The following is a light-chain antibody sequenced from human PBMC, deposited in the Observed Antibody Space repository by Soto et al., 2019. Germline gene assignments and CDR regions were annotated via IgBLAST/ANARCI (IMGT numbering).Light chain of an antibody. Sequence: QAVVTQESSLTVSTGGTVTLTCGSSTGAVTSGHYPYWFQQRPGQAPKTLIYDTSSKHSWTPARFSGSLLGGRAALTLAGAQPEDEADYYCLLSFSDGRGIFGGGTKLTVL. V-gene: IGLV7-46*01. J-gene: IGLJ2*01. CDR3: LLSFSDGRGI. CDR1: TGAVTSGHY. CDR2: DTS.